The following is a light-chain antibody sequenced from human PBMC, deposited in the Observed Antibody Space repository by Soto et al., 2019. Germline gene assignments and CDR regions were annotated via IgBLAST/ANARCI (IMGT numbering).Light chain of an antibody. J-gene: IGKJ2*02. Sequence: DIQMTQSPSTLSASVGDRVTITCRASQSISSWLAWYQQKPGKAPKLLIYDASSLESGVPSRFSGSGSGTEFTLPIRSLQPDDFATYYCQQRWTFGQGTKLEIK. CDR2: DAS. CDR1: QSISSW. CDR3: QQRWT. V-gene: IGKV1-5*01.